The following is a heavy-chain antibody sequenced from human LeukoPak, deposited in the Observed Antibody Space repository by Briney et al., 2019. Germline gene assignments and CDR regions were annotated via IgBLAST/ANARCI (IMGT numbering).Heavy chain of an antibody. V-gene: IGHV1-2*02. CDR3: ARGIPNWKPSNNWFDP. Sequence: ASVKVSCKASGYTFTGYYMHWVRQAPGQGLEWMGWINPNSGGTNYAQKFQGRVTMTRDTSISTAYMELSRLRSDDTAVYYCARGIPNWKPSNNWFDPWGQGTLVTVSS. CDR1: GYTFTGYY. J-gene: IGHJ5*02. D-gene: IGHD1-1*01. CDR2: INPNSGGT.